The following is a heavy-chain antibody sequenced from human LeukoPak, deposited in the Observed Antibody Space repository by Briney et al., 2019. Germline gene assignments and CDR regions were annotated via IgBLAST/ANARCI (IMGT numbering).Heavy chain of an antibody. Sequence: SETLSLTCTVSGGSISSYYWSWIRQPAGKGLEWIGRIYTSGSTNYNPSLKSRVTISVDTSKNQFSLKLSSVTAADTAVYYCARRAGYSSGWYEGRFYYFDYWGQGTLVTVSS. J-gene: IGHJ4*02. CDR1: GGSISSYY. D-gene: IGHD6-19*01. V-gene: IGHV4-4*07. CDR3: ARRAGYSSGWYEGRFYYFDY. CDR2: IYTSGST.